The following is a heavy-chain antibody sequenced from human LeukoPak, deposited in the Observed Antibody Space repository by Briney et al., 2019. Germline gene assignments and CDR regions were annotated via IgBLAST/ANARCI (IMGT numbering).Heavy chain of an antibody. D-gene: IGHD5-18*01. J-gene: IGHJ6*02. CDR1: GYTFTGYY. V-gene: IGHV1-2*02. CDR2: INPNSGGT. CDR3: AHTTAMALGDYYGMDV. Sequence: ASVKVSCKASGYTFTGYYMHWVRQAPGQALEWMGWINPNSGGTNYAQKFQGRVTMTRDTSISTAYMELSRLRSDDTAVYYCAHTTAMALGDYYGMDVWGQGTTVTVSS.